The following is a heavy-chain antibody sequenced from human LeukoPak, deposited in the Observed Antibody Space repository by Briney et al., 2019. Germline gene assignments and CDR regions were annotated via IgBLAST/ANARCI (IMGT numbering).Heavy chain of an antibody. J-gene: IGHJ4*02. CDR1: GFTFNSYA. CDR3: ARAYSYGPYYFDY. CDR2: IWYDRSNK. V-gene: IGHV3-33*01. D-gene: IGHD5-18*01. Sequence: PGGSLRLSCAASGFTFNSYAMHWVRQAPGKGLEWVAVIWYDRSNKFYADSVKGRFTISRDNSKNTLYLQMNSLRAEDTAVYYCARAYSYGPYYFDYWGQGTLVTVSS.